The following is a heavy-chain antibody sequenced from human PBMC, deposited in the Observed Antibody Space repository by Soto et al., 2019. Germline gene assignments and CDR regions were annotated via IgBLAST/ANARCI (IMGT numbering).Heavy chain of an antibody. CDR3: ARVAVAGTWFDY. Sequence: EVQLVESGGGLVQPGGSLRLSCAASGFTFSSYAMHWVRQAPGKGLEYVSAISSNGGSTYYANSVKGRFTISRDNSKNWLYLQMGSLRAEDMAVYYCARVAVAGTWFDYWGQGTLVTVSS. J-gene: IGHJ5*01. V-gene: IGHV3-64*01. CDR2: ISSNGGST. CDR1: GFTFSSYA. D-gene: IGHD6-19*01.